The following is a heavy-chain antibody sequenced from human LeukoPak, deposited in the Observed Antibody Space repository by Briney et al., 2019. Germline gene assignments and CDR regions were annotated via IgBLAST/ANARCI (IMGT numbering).Heavy chain of an antibody. J-gene: IGHJ5*02. V-gene: IGHV5-51*01. CDR3: ARHSDVFPNNWFDP. D-gene: IGHD3-10*01. CDR2: IYPRDSDI. CDR1: GYNFSKYW. Sequence: GESLKISCKGSGYNFSKYWIGWVRQMPGKGLEWMGIIYPRDSDIRYNPSFQGQVTISADTSISTAYLQWSSLKASDTAMYYCARHSDVFPNNWFDPWGQGTLVTVSS.